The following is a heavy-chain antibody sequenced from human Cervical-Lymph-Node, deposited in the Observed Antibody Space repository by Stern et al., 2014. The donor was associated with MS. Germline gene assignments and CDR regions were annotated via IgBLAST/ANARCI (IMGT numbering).Heavy chain of an antibody. Sequence: EVKLVESGGGVIQPGGSLRLSCTASGLTVSRDYMTWVRPAPGSVLEWVTLTTNVGSRFYADSVKGRFTISRDDSKNTVYLHMTSLRAEDTAMYYCARDTSSPERSDWWGQGTLVTVSS. CDR3: ARDTSSPERSDW. CDR2: TTNVGSR. CDR1: GLTVSRDY. J-gene: IGHJ4*02. D-gene: IGHD1-1*01. V-gene: IGHV3-53*01.